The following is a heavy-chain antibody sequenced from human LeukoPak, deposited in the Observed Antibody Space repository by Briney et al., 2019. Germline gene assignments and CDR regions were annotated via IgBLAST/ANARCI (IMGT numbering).Heavy chain of an antibody. J-gene: IGHJ4*02. CDR1: GGSISSSGYY. CDR2: IYYSGST. D-gene: IGHD3-3*01. V-gene: IGHV4-39*07. CDR3: ARRYDFWSGFDY. Sequence: PSETLSLTCTVSGGSISSSGYYWGWIRQPPGEGLEWIGSIYYSGSTYYNPSLKSRVTISVDTSKNQFSLKLSSVTAADTAVYYCARRYDFWSGFDYWGQGTLVTVSS.